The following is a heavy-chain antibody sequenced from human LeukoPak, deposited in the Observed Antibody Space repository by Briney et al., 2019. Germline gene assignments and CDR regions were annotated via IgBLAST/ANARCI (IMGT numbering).Heavy chain of an antibody. Sequence: SETLSLTCTVSGGSISSYYWSWIRQPAGKGLEWLGRLYTSGSTNYNPSLKSRVTMSVDTSKNQFSLKLTSMTAADTAVYYCASERKTYYSGSGSYPETNWFDPWGQGSLVSVSS. V-gene: IGHV4-4*07. CDR1: GGSISSYY. D-gene: IGHD3-10*01. CDR3: ASERKTYYSGSGSYPETNWFDP. J-gene: IGHJ5*02. CDR2: LYTSGST.